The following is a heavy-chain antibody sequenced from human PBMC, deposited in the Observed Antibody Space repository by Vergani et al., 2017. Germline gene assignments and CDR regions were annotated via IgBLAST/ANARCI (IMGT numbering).Heavy chain of an antibody. J-gene: IGHJ5*02. CDR3: AREYYDSSGYYYEGWFDP. V-gene: IGHV1-69*11. CDR1: RGTFSSYA. Sequence: QVQLVQSGAEVKKPGSSVKVSCKASRGTFSSYAISWVRQAPGQGLEWMGRIIPILGTANYAQKFQGRVTITADESTSTAYMELSSLRSEDTAVYYCAREYYDSSGYYYEGWFDPWGQGTLVTVSS. D-gene: IGHD3-22*01. CDR2: IIPILGTA.